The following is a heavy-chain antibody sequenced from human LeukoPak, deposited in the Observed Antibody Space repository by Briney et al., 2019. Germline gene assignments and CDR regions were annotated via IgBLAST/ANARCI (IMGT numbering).Heavy chain of an antibody. CDR2: IYYSGST. D-gene: IGHD1-14*01. CDR1: GGSISSSSYY. J-gene: IGHJ3*02. Sequence: SETLSLTCTVSGGSISSSSYYWGWIRQPPGKGLEWIGSIYYSGSTNYNPSLKSRVTISVDTSKNQFSLKLSSVTAADTAVYYCARPSPYGTTWAGAFESWGQVTMVTVSS. V-gene: IGHV4-39*07. CDR3: ARPSPYGTTWAGAFES.